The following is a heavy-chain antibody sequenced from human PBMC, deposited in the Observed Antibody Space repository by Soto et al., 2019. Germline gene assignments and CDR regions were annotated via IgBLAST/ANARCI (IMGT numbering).Heavy chain of an antibody. D-gene: IGHD3-10*01. CDR1: GFTFNPYG. CDR3: ARISGSGHLGWFDP. Sequence: QVQLVQSGGGVAQSGRSLRLSCTSSGFTFNPYGMFWARQAPGKGLEWVAGIWYDGSYRYYVDSVKGRFTVSRDNSKNTVYLEMNSLRAEDTAFYYCARISGSGHLGWFDPWGQGTLVTVSS. V-gene: IGHV3-33*01. J-gene: IGHJ5*02. CDR2: IWYDGSYR.